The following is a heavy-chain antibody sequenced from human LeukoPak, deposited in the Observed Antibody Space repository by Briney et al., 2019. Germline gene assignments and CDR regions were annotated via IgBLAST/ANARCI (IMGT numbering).Heavy chain of an antibody. CDR2: IYYSGST. V-gene: IGHV4-59*01. D-gene: IGHD6-19*01. CDR1: GGSISSYY. J-gene: IGHJ4*02. CDR3: ARNRRSRIAVAGTGFDY. Sequence: SETLSLTCTVSGGSISSYYWSWIRQPPGKGLEWIGYIYYSGSTNYNSSLKSRVTISVDTSKNQFSLKLSSVTAADTAVYYCARNRRSRIAVAGTGFDYWGQGTLVTVSS.